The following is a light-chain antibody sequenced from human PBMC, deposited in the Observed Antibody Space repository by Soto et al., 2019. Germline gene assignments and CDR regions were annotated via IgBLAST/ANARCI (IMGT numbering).Light chain of an antibody. Sequence: EIVLTQSPATLSVSPGEGATLSCRASQRVGSYLAWYQQKPGQAPRLLIYDASNRAAGIPARFSGSGSGTDFTLTISSLDPEDFAVYYCQQRSYWPRAFGGGTKVEIK. CDR3: QQRSYWPRA. CDR1: QRVGSY. J-gene: IGKJ4*01. CDR2: DAS. V-gene: IGKV3-11*01.